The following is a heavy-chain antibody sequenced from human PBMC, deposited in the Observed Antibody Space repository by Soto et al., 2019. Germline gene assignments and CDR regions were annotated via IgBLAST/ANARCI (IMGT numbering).Heavy chain of an antibody. CDR1: GFSLSTSGVG. CDR2: IYWDDDK. D-gene: IGHD5-12*01. CDR3: AHVYGGYDNFDY. V-gene: IGHV2-5*02. J-gene: IGHJ4*02. Sequence: QITLKESGPTLVKPTQTLTLTCTFSGFSLSTSGVGVGWIRQPPGKALEWLALIYWDDDKRYSPSLKSRLTITKDTTKNQVVLTMTNMDPVDTATYYCAHVYGGYDNFDYWGQGTLVTVSS.